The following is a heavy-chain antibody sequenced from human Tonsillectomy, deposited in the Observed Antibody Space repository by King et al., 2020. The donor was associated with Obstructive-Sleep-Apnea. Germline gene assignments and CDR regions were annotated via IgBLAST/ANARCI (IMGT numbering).Heavy chain of an antibody. D-gene: IGHD3-3*01. Sequence: VQLVESGGGLVQPGGSLRLSCAASGFTFSSYAMSWVRQAPGKGLEWVSAISGSGGSTYYADSVKGRFTISRDNSKNPLYLQMNSLRAEDTAVYYCASGVVIMYYFDYWGQGTLVTVSS. CDR3: ASGVVIMYYFDY. J-gene: IGHJ4*02. V-gene: IGHV3-23*04. CDR2: ISGSGGST. CDR1: GFTFSSYA.